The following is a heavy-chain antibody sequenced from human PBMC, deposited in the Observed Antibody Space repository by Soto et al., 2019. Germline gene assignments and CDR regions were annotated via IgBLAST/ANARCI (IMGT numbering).Heavy chain of an antibody. D-gene: IGHD6-13*01. CDR1: GGSINGGTYF. V-gene: IGHV4-61*03. CDR3: ARGRLIIAAAGKSRHWFDP. Sequence: SETLSLTCTVSGGSINGGTYFWGWIRQPPGKGLEWIGEIYYSGSTNYNPSLKSRVTISVDTSKIHFSLKLSSVTAADTAVYYCARGRLIIAAAGKSRHWFDPWGQGTLVTVSS. CDR2: IYYSGST. J-gene: IGHJ5*02.